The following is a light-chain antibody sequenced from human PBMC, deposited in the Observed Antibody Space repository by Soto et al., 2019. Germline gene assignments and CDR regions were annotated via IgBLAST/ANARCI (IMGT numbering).Light chain of an antibody. Sequence: EIVLTQSPGTLSLSPGERATLSCRSSQSVSSSYLAWYQQKPGQAPRLLIYDVSSRATGIPDRFSGSGSGTDFTLPISSLEPEDFAVYYCQQYGSSPTFGQGTKVEIK. J-gene: IGKJ1*01. CDR2: DVS. CDR1: QSVSSSY. V-gene: IGKV3-20*01. CDR3: QQYGSSPT.